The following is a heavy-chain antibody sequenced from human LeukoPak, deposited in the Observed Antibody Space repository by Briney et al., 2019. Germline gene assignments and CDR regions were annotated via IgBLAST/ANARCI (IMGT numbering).Heavy chain of an antibody. CDR2: ISGSGESL. CDR1: GFTFSSYS. CDR3: AKDFMGLSRFDY. D-gene: IGHD1-26*01. J-gene: IGHJ4*02. Sequence: GGSLRLSCAASGFTFSSYSMNWVRQAPGKGLEWVSTISGSGESLYYADSVKGRFTISRDNSKNTLSLQMTSLSAEDTAVYYCAKDFMGLSRFDYWGQGTLVTVSS. V-gene: IGHV3-23*01.